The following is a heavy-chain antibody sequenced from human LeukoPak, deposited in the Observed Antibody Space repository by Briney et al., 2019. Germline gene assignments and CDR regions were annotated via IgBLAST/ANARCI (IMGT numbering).Heavy chain of an antibody. Sequence: PGESLRLSCAASVFTFSAYGMSWVRQAPGKGLEWVSHISDTVRDTWYANSVKGRFIISRDNSRETVYLPMSSLRPEDTALYFCAKDNYGGIFASWGQGTLVTVSS. V-gene: IGHV3-23*01. CDR3: AKDNYGGIFAS. D-gene: IGHD4-17*01. CDR2: ISDTVRDT. CDR1: VFTFSAYG. J-gene: IGHJ4*02.